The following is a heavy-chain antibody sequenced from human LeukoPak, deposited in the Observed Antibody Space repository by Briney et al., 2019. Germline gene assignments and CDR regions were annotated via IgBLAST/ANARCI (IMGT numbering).Heavy chain of an antibody. Sequence: PSETLSLTCTVSGGSISSSSYYWGWIRQPPGKGLEWIGSIYYSGSTYYNPSLKSRVTISVDTSKNQFSLKLSSVTAADTAVYYCARVGGDGYNLRFDYWGQGTLVTVSS. D-gene: IGHD5-24*01. J-gene: IGHJ4*02. CDR3: ARVGGDGYNLRFDY. CDR2: IYYSGST. V-gene: IGHV4-39*07. CDR1: GGSISSSSYY.